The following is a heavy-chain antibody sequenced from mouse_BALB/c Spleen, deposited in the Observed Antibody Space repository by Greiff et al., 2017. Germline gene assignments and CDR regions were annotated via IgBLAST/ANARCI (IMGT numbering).Heavy chain of an antibody. J-gene: IGHJ1*01. D-gene: IGHD1-2*01. Sequence: EVQLQQSGPELVKPGASVKMSCKASGYTFTSYVMHWVKQKPGQGLEWIGYINPYNDGTKYNEKFKGKATLTSDKSSSTAYMELSSLTSEDSAVYYCARCTTATYWYFDVWGAGTTVTVSS. V-gene: IGHV1-14*01. CDR1: GYTFTSYV. CDR3: ARCTTATYWYFDV. CDR2: INPYNDGT.